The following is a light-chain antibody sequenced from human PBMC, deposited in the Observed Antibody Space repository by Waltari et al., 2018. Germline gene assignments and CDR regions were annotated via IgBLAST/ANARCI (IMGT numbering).Light chain of an antibody. Sequence: QSALTQPASVSGSPGQSITISCAGTSSDIGGYNYVSWYQQHPGKAPKLIIFDVTRVPSGVSHRFSGSKSGNTASLTISGLQAEDEADYYCTSYTSTNTVIFGGGTKVTVL. CDR1: SSDIGGYNY. J-gene: IGLJ2*01. CDR3: TSYTSTNTVI. CDR2: DVT. V-gene: IGLV2-14*03.